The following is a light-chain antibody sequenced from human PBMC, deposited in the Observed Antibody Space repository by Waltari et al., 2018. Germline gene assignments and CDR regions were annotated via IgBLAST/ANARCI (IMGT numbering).Light chain of an antibody. CDR2: KAS. J-gene: IGKJ1*01. CDR1: QSISSW. V-gene: IGKV1-5*03. CDR3: QQYNGYWT. Sequence: VTITGRASQSISSWLAWYQQKPGTAPKLLIYKASTLESGVPSRFSGSGSGTEFTLTINSLQPDDFATYYCQQYNGYWTFGQGTKVEIK.